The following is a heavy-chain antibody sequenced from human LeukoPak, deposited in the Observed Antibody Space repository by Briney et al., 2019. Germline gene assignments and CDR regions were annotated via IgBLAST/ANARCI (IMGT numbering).Heavy chain of an antibody. Sequence: PGGTLRLSCAASGFTFSSYGMSWVRQPPGKGLEWVSAISGSGGSTYYADSVKGRFTISRDNSKNTLYLQINSLRAEDTAVYYCAKDRSRNDYYGSGSYPSSNIVYWGQGTLVTVSS. V-gene: IGHV3-23*01. CDR1: GFTFSSYG. CDR2: ISGSGGST. CDR3: AKDRSRNDYYGSGSYPSSNIVY. J-gene: IGHJ4*02. D-gene: IGHD3-10*01.